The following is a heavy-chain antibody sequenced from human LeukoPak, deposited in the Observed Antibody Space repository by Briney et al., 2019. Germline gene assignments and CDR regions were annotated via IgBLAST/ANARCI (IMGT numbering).Heavy chain of an antibody. CDR3: AKGRSTIFGVIIISPDFDY. CDR1: GFTFSSYA. D-gene: IGHD3-3*01. V-gene: IGHV3-23*01. J-gene: IGHJ4*02. CDR2: ISGSGGSA. Sequence: GGSLRLSCAASGFTFSSYAMSWVRQAPGKGPEWVSVISGSGGSAYYADSVKGRFTISRDNSKNTLHLQMNSLRAEDTAVYYCAKGRSTIFGVIIISPDFDYWGQGTLVTVSS.